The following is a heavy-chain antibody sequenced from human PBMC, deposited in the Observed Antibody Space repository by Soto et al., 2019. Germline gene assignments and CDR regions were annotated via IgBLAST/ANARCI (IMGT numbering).Heavy chain of an antibody. J-gene: IGHJ5*02. Sequence: SETLSLTCTVSRGSSRSDYWSWIRQPPGKGLEWIGYIYYTGTTNYNPSLKSRVTISVDTSKNQVSLKLNSVTAADTATYYCATPRATHYP. CDR2: IYYTGTT. D-gene: IGHD1-26*01. V-gene: IGHV4-59*01. CDR1: RGSSRSDY. CDR3: ATPRATHYP.